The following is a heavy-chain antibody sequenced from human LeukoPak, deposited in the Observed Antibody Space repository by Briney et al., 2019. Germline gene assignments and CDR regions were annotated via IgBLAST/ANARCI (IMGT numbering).Heavy chain of an antibody. Sequence: GGSLRLSCAASGFSFSSYEMNWVRQAPGKGLEWVSYISSGVGTIYYADSVKGRFTVSRDNAKSSLYLQMNSLRAEDTAVYYCARGLHGDFWTFDYWGQGTLVTVSS. V-gene: IGHV3-48*03. CDR2: ISSGVGTI. CDR1: GFSFSSYE. CDR3: ARGLHGDFWTFDY. J-gene: IGHJ4*02. D-gene: IGHD3-3*01.